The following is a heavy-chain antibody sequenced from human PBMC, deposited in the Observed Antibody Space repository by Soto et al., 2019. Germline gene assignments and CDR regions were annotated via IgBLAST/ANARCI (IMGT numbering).Heavy chain of an antibody. CDR3: ASMTQQWLEADAFDI. J-gene: IGHJ3*02. CDR2: IYYSGST. CDR1: GGSISSYY. V-gene: IGHV4-59*08. D-gene: IGHD6-19*01. Sequence: QVQLQESGPGLVKPSETLSLTCTVSGGSISSYYWSWIRQPPGKGLEWIGYIYYSGSTNYNPSLKSRVTISVETSKNQFSLKLSSVTAADTAVYYCASMTQQWLEADAFDIWGQGTMVTVSS.